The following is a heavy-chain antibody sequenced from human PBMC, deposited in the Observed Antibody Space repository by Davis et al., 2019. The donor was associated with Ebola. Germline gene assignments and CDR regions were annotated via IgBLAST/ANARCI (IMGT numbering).Heavy chain of an antibody. CDR1: GGSVSSGSYY. Sequence: MPSETLSLTCTVSGGSVSSGSYYWSWIRQTPGKGLEWIGSVSSTETTHYNPSLRGRVSVSLDASKSHVSLRLTSVTAADTATYYCASAELGTIFHSWGQGTLVTVSS. J-gene: IGHJ5*01. CDR2: VSSTETT. V-gene: IGHV4-30-4*01. D-gene: IGHD3-3*01. CDR3: ASAELGTIFHS.